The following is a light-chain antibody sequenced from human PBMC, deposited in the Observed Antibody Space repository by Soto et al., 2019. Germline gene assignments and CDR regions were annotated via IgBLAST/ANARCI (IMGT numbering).Light chain of an antibody. V-gene: IGLV1-40*01. Sequence: QSVLTQPPSVSGAQGQRVTISCTGSSSNIGAGYHVHWYQQLPGTAPKLLIYGNNNRPSGVPDRFSGSKSGTSASLAITGLQAEDEADYFCQSYDSSLSGSVFGGGTKLTVL. J-gene: IGLJ3*02. CDR2: GNN. CDR3: QSYDSSLSGSV. CDR1: SSNIGAGYH.